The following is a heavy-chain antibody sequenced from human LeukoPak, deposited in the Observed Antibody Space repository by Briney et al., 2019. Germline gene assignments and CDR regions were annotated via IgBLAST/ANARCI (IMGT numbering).Heavy chain of an antibody. CDR3: AKGPYQLLINNWFDP. CDR2: ISYDGSNK. D-gene: IGHD2-2*01. J-gene: IGHJ5*02. V-gene: IGHV3-30*18. CDR1: GFTFSSYG. Sequence: GGSLRLSCAASGFTFSSYGMHWVRQAPGKGLEWVAVISYDGSNKYYADSVKGRFTISRDNPKNTLYLQMNSLRAEDTAVYYCAKGPYQLLINNWFDPWGQGTLVTVSS.